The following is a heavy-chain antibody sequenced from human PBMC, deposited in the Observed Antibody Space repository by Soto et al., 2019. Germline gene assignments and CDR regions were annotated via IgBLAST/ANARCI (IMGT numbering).Heavy chain of an antibody. J-gene: IGHJ6*02. CDR2: IYYSGST. CDR1: GGSISSGGYY. V-gene: IGHV4-31*02. D-gene: IGHD6-6*01. Sequence: SETLSLTCTVSGGSISSGGYYWSWIRQHPGEGLEWIGYIYYSGSTYYNPSLKSRVTISVDTSKNQFSLKLSSVTAADTAVHFCARDRKIAPLYGMDVCGQRSTAPVPS. CDR3: ARDRKIAPLYGMDV.